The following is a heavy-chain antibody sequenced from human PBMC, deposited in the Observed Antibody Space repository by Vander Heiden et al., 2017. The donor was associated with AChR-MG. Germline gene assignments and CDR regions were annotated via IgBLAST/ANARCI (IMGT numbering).Heavy chain of an antibody. CDR1: GYTFTSYY. CDR3: ARGVAVYDFWSGYWGY. D-gene: IGHD3-3*01. Sequence: QVQLVQSGAEVKKPGASVKVSCKASGYTFTSYYMHWVRQAPGQGLEWMGIINPSGGSTSYAQKFQGRVTMTRDTSTSTVYMELSSLRSEDTAVYYCARGVAVYDFWSGYWGYWGQGTLVTVSS. CDR2: INPSGGST. V-gene: IGHV1-46*01. J-gene: IGHJ4*02.